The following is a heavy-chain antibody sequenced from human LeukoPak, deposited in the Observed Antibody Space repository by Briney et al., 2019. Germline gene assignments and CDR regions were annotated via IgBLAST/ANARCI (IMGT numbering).Heavy chain of an antibody. CDR1: GFTFSSYA. J-gene: IGHJ3*02. V-gene: IGHV3-23*01. D-gene: IGHD6-19*01. Sequence: GGSLRLSCAASGFTFSSYAMNWVRQAPGKGLEWISSISGSGDNTYYADSVKGRFTISRDNAKNSLYLQMNSLRAEDTAVYYCARDYGSGWYLDAFDIWGQGTMVTVSS. CDR3: ARDYGSGWYLDAFDI. CDR2: ISGSGDNT.